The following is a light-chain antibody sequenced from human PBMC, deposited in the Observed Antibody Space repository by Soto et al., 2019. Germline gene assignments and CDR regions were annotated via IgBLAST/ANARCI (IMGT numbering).Light chain of an antibody. CDR3: QTWGTGSVV. CDR2: LNSDGRH. Sequence: QLVLTQSPSASASLGASVKLTCTLSSGHRSYAIAWHQQQPEKGPRYLMKLNSDGRHSKGDGIPDRFSGSSSGAERYLTISSLQSEDEADYYCQTWGTGSVVFGGGTKLTVL. J-gene: IGLJ2*01. V-gene: IGLV4-69*01. CDR1: SGHRSYA.